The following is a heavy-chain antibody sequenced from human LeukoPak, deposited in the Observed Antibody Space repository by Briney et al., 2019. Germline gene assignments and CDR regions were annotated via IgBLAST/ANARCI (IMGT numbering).Heavy chain of an antibody. Sequence: GGSLRLSCAASGFTFSSYGMHWVRQAPGKGLEWVAVIWYDGSNKYYADSVKGRFTISRDNSKNTLYLQMNSLRAEDTAVYYCARDHTDYYDSSGYYHWGQGTLVTVSS. D-gene: IGHD3-22*01. CDR1: GFTFSSYG. CDR2: IWYDGSNK. V-gene: IGHV3-33*01. J-gene: IGHJ4*02. CDR3: ARDHTDYYDSSGYYH.